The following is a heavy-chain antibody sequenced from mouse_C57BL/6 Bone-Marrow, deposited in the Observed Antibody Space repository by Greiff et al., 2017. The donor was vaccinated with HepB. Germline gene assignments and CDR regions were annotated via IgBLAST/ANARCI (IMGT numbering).Heavy chain of an antibody. CDR3: ARGLRLRGFAY. D-gene: IGHD3-2*02. CDR2: IYPGDGDT. J-gene: IGHJ3*01. CDR1: GYAFSSSW. V-gene: IGHV1-82*01. Sequence: VQLQQSGPELVKPGASVKISCKASGYAFSSSWMNWVKQRPGKGLEWIGRIYPGDGDTNYNGKFKGKATLTADKSSSTAYMQLSSLTSEDSAVYFCARGLRLRGFAYWGQGTLVTVSA.